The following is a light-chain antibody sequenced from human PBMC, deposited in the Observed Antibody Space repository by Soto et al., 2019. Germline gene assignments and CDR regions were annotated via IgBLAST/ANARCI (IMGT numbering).Light chain of an antibody. CDR3: ASYTNERPLV. CDR1: SSDIGIYNY. J-gene: IGLJ3*02. Sequence: QSALTQPASVSGSPGQSITISCTGTSSDIGIYNYVSWYQQHPGKAPNLMISDVTYRPSGVSSRFSGSKSGYTASLTISGPQAEDEADYYCASYTNERPLVFGGGTKVTVL. CDR2: DVT. V-gene: IGLV2-14*03.